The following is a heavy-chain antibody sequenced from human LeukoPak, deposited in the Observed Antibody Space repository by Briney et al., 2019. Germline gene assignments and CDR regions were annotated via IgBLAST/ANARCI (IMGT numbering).Heavy chain of an antibody. J-gene: IGHJ4*02. CDR1: GFTFSSYA. D-gene: IGHD5-12*01. V-gene: IGHV3-23*01. CDR2: ISGSGGST. Sequence: GGSLRLSCAASGFTFSSYAMSWVRQAPGKGLEWVSGISGSGGSTYYADSVKGRFTISRDNSKNTLYLQMNSLRAEDTAVYYCAKAQGYSGYDLDFLDYWGQGTLVTVSS. CDR3: AKAQGYSGYDLDFLDY.